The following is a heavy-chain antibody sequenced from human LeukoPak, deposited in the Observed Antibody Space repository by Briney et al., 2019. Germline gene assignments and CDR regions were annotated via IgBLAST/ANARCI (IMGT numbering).Heavy chain of an antibody. Sequence: ASVKVSCKASGYTFTGYYMHWVRQALGQGLEWMGWINPNSGGTNYAQKFQGRVTMTRDTSISTAYMELSRLRSDDTAVYYCARDIAAAALYHFDYWGQGTLVTVSS. CDR2: INPNSGGT. CDR1: GYTFTGYY. J-gene: IGHJ4*02. CDR3: ARDIAAAALYHFDY. D-gene: IGHD6-13*01. V-gene: IGHV1-2*02.